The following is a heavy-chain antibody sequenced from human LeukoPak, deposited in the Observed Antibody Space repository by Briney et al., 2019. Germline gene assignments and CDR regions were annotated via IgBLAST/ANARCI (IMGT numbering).Heavy chain of an antibody. CDR3: AKLNVWGSYRSYDAFDI. Sequence: GGSLRLSCAASGFTFSSCGMHWVRQAPGKGLEWVAFIRYDGSNKYYADSVKGRFTISRDNSKNTLYLQMNSLRAEDTAVYYCAKLNVWGSYRSYDAFDIWGQGTMVTVSS. CDR2: IRYDGSNK. CDR1: GFTFSSCG. D-gene: IGHD3-16*02. J-gene: IGHJ3*02. V-gene: IGHV3-30*02.